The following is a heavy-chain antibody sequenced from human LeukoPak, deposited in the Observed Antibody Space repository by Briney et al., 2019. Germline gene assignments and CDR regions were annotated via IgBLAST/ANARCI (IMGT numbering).Heavy chain of an antibody. CDR3: ARDSDWAFDY. Sequence: SGGSLRLSCAGSGFTFSNYAMTWVRQAPGKGLEWLSYVKSGNYDIQYADSVTGRFTVSRDSATNSLYLQMNDLKAEDTAVYYCARDSDWAFDYWGQGSLVTVSS. CDR2: VKSGNYDI. J-gene: IGHJ4*02. D-gene: IGHD3-9*01. CDR1: GFTFSNYA. V-gene: IGHV3-48*01.